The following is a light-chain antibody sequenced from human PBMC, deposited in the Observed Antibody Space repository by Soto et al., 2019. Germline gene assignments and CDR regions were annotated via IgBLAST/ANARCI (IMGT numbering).Light chain of an antibody. Sequence: QAVVTQPPSASGTPGQRVSISWSGGSSNIGSTSVDWYQQVPGMAPKLLIYSNDQRPSGVPDRFSGSKSGTSGSLVISGLQAEDEADYFCATWDYDLNGVVFGGGTQLTVL. CDR1: SSNIGSTS. CDR2: SND. V-gene: IGLV1-44*01. J-gene: IGLJ2*01. CDR3: ATWDYDLNGVV.